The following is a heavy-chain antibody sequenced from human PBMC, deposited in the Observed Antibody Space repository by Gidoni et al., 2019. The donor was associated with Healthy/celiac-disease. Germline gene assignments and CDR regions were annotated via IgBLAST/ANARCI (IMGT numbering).Heavy chain of an antibody. V-gene: IGHV2-26*01. CDR3: ARISRTPDFDY. CDR1: NARMG. Sequence: NARMGVSWIRQPPGKALEWLAHIFSNDEKSYSTSLKSRLTISKDTSKSLVVLTMTNMDPVDTATYYCARISRTPDFDYWGQGTLVTVSS. CDR2: IFSNDEK. J-gene: IGHJ4*02.